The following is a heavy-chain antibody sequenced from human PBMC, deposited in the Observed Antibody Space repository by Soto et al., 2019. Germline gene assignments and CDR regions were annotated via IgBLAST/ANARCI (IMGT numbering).Heavy chain of an antibody. Sequence: ASVKVSCKASGGTFSSYAISWVRQAPGQGLEWMGIINPSGGSTSYAQKFQGRVTMTRDTSTSTVYMELSSLRSEDTAVYYCARWNLVAPGLDWCEPWGQGILVTVS. CDR3: ARWNLVAPGLDWCEP. V-gene: IGHV1-46*01. CDR1: GGTFSSYA. J-gene: IGHJ5*02. CDR2: INPSGGST. D-gene: IGHD5-12*01.